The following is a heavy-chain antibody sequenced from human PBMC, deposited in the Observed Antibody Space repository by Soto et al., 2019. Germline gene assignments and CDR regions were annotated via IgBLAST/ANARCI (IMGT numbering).Heavy chain of an antibody. CDR1: GGSISSYY. J-gene: IGHJ6*02. Sequence: SETLSLTCTVSGGSISSYYWSWIRQPPGKGLEWIGYIYYSGSTNYNPSLKSRVTISVDTSKNQFSLKLSSVTAADTAVYYCARDRGVYYYYGRDVWGQGTTGTVSS. D-gene: IGHD3-10*01. CDR2: IYYSGST. CDR3: ARDRGVYYYYGRDV. V-gene: IGHV4-59*01.